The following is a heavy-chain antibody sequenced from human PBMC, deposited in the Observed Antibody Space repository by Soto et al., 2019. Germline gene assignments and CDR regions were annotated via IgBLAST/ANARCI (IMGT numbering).Heavy chain of an antibody. CDR2: IYYSGST. CDR1: GGSISSSSYY. D-gene: IGHD3-16*01. J-gene: IGHJ6*03. Sequence: PSETLSLTCTVSGGSISSSSYYWGWIRQPPGKGLEWIGSIYYSGSTYYNPSLKSRVTISVDTSKNQFSLKLSSVTAADTAVYYCARHAYRIPYYYMDVWGKGTTVT. CDR3: ARHAYRIPYYYMDV. V-gene: IGHV4-39*01.